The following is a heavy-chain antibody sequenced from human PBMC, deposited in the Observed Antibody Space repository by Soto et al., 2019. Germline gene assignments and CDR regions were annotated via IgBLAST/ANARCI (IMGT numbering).Heavy chain of an antibody. D-gene: IGHD2-2*01. V-gene: IGHV4-34*01. CDR1: GGSFIGYY. CDR2: INHSGST. J-gene: IGHJ5*02. Sequence: SETLSLTCAVYGGSFIGYYWSWILQPPWKGLEWIGEINHSGSTNYNPSLKSRVTISVDTSKNQFSLKLSSVTAADTAVYYCARVEGIVVPAAMRGWFDPWGQGTLVTVSS. CDR3: ARVEGIVVPAAMRGWFDP.